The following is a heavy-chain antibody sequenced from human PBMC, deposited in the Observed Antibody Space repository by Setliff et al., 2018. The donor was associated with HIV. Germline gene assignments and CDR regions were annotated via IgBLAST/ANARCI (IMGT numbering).Heavy chain of an antibody. CDR3: TNRGGSGTNVGNWFDP. CDR2: ILPIFGAT. Sequence: SVKVSCKASGDNFNNVAFNWVRLAPGQGLEWMGGILPIFGATDYAQKFQGRLTLTAVQSENSVYMELSSLRSDDTAVYYCTNRGGSGTNVGNWFDPWGQGTLVTVSS. D-gene: IGHD3-10*01. V-gene: IGHV1-69*13. J-gene: IGHJ5*02. CDR1: GDNFNNVA.